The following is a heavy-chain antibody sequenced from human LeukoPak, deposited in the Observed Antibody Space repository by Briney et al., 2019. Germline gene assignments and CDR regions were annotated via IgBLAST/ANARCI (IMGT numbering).Heavy chain of an antibody. CDR3: ARAKQLFDY. J-gene: IGHJ4*02. CDR1: GYTFIIYY. D-gene: IGHD1-1*01. V-gene: IGHV1-46*01. Sequence: ASVKVSCKASGYTFIIYYIHWVRQAPGQGLEWMGIINPSGGSTSYAQKFQGRVTMTRDTSTSTVYMELSSLRSEDTAMYYCARAKQLFDYWGQGTLVTVSS. CDR2: INPSGGST.